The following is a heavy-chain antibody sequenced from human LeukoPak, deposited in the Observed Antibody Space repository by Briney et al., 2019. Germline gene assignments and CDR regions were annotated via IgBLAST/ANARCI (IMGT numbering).Heavy chain of an antibody. CDR2: FYPCGSDT. CDR1: GYSFTSYW. Sequence: GESLKTSCKGSGYSFTSYWHGWVRQMPGKGLEGVGIFYPCGSDTSYSPSFQGQVTISADKSISTAYLQWSSLKASDTAMYYCARHMTPGAAASGDNWFDPWGQGTLVTVSS. D-gene: IGHD6-13*01. CDR3: ARHMTPGAAASGDNWFDP. V-gene: IGHV5-51*01. J-gene: IGHJ5*02.